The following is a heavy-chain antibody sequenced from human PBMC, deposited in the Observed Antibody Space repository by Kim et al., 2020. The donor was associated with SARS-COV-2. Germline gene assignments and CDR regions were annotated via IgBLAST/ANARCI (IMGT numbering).Heavy chain of an antibody. CDR1: GFTFSHYA. J-gene: IGHJ3*02. CDR2: ISSDGSNE. D-gene: IGHD3-9*01. Sequence: GGSLRLSCAASGFTFSHYAVHWVRQAPGKGLEWVAVISSDGSNEYYAGSVKGRFTISRDSSKNMLFLQMNSLRAEDTAVYYCARPLRFFDTNDAFDIWGPGTLVTVSS. V-gene: IGHV3-30-3*01. CDR3: ARPLRFFDTNDAFDI.